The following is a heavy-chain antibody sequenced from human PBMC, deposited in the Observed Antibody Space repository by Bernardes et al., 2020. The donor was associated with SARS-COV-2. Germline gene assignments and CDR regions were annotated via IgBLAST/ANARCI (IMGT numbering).Heavy chain of an antibody. CDR3: AGRSWYAEVDY. J-gene: IGHJ4*02. CDR1: GFTFSSYA. V-gene: IGHV3-30-3*01. D-gene: IGHD6-13*01. Sequence: GGSLRLSCAASGFTFSSYAMHWVRQAPGQGLAWVAVISYDGRNKYYADSVKGRFTISRDNSKNTLYLQMNSLRAEDTAVYYWAGRSWYAEVDYWGQGTLVTVST. CDR2: ISYDGRNK.